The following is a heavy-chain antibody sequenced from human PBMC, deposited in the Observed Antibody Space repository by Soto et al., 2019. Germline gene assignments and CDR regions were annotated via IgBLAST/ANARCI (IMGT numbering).Heavy chain of an antibody. CDR2: IYYSGST. CDR1: GGSISSTGYY. J-gene: IGHJ6*02. D-gene: IGHD4-4*01. CDR3: ATNYAYYYYYGMDV. V-gene: IGHV4-39*01. Sequence: PXETLRRPGTVSGGSISSTGYYWGWIRQPPGKGLGWIGRIYYSGSTYYHPSLKSRVTISVDTSKNQFPLKLRSVTAADTAVYYCATNYAYYYYYGMDVWAQGTTVTVSS.